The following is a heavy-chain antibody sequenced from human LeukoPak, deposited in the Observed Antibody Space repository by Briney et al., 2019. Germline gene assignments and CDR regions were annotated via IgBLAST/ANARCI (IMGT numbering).Heavy chain of an antibody. D-gene: IGHD3-10*01. CDR2: INNDESST. V-gene: IGHV3-74*01. Sequence: GGSLRLSCAASGFTFSNYWMHWFRQAPGKGLVWVSRINNDESSTVYADSVKGRFTISRDNAKNSLYLQMNSLRAEDTAVYYCARFGERHYYYYYYYMDVWGKGTTVTISS. CDR1: GFTFSNYW. CDR3: ARFGERHYYYYYYYMDV. J-gene: IGHJ6*03.